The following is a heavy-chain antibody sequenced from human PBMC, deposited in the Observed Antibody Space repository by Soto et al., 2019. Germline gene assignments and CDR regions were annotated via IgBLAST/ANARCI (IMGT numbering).Heavy chain of an antibody. D-gene: IGHD5-12*01. V-gene: IGHV4-39*01. CDR2: IYYSGST. CDR3: AGLMATNDAFDI. J-gene: IGHJ3*02. CDR1: GGSISSSSYY. Sequence: SETLSLTCTVSGGSISSSSYYWGWIRQPPGKGLEWIGSIYYSGSTYYNPSLKSRVTISVDTSKNQFSLKLSSVTAADTAVYYCAGLMATNDAFDIWGQGTMVT.